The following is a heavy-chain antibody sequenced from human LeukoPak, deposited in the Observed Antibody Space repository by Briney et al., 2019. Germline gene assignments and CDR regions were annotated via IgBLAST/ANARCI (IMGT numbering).Heavy chain of an antibody. V-gene: IGHV1-2*02. CDR2: INANNGGT. CDR1: GYTFSGYY. CDR3: ARDLPPGGCSGGSCYELWYFDL. J-gene: IGHJ2*01. D-gene: IGHD2-15*01. Sequence: GASVKVSCKASGYTFSGYYMHWVRQAPGQGLEWMGWINANNGGTIYAQKFQGRVTMTRDTSISTAYMELSSLRSEDTAVYYCARDLPPGGCSGGSCYELWYFDLWGRGTLVTVSS.